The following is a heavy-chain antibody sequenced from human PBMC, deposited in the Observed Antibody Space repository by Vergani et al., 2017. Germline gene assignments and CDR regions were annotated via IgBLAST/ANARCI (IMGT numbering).Heavy chain of an antibody. J-gene: IGHJ4*02. CDR2: ISGSGGST. D-gene: IGHD6-13*01. Sequence: EVQLLESGGDLVQPGGSLRLSCAASGFTFNHYAMNWVRQAPGKGLEWVSGISGSGGSTYYADSVKGRFTISRDNSKNTLYLQMNSLTAEDTAVYYCAEMGIAAAGRMYYFDYWGQGTLVTVSS. CDR1: GFTFNHYA. CDR3: AEMGIAAAGRMYYFDY. V-gene: IGHV3-23*01.